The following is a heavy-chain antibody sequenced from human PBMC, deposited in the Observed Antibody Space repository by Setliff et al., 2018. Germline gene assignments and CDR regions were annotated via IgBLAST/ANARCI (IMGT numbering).Heavy chain of an antibody. CDR3: TLANCDANCAGLNWFDP. CDR1: GLRFSDAW. V-gene: IGHV3-15*01. J-gene: IGHJ5*02. CDR2: IKSYGSGGTI. Sequence: PGGSLRLSCAVSGLRFSDAWVSWVRQAPGKGLEWAGRIKSYGSGGTIDYAAPVKGRFTISRDDSKNTMYLQMNSLKTEDTAVYYCTLANCDANCAGLNWFDPWGQGTLVTVSS. D-gene: IGHD2-21*02.